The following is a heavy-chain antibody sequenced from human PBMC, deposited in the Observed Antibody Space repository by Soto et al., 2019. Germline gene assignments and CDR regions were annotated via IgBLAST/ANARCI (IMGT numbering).Heavy chain of an antibody. CDR1: GFKFSNYA. CDR3: AKDRRAGGNSAFYFDF. D-gene: IGHD3-16*01. Sequence: GESLRLSCAASGFKFSNYAMSWVRQAPGKGLEWVSLISATGGGTYYADSVKGRITISKGNSHNTLYLQVHSLTAEDTSVYYCAKDRRAGGNSAFYFDFWGQGAQVTVSS. J-gene: IGHJ4*02. CDR2: ISATGGGT. V-gene: IGHV3-23*01.